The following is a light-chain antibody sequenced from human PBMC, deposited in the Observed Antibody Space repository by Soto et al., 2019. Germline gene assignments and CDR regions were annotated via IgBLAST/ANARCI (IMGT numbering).Light chain of an antibody. J-gene: IGLJ2*01. CDR1: SSNLGSHT. Sequence: QPVLTQPPSASGTPGQTIAISCSGGSSNLGSHTVNWYQQLPGTAPRLLIYSNTQRPSGVPDRFSGSKSGTSASLAISGLQSEYEGDYYCAAWDDSLNGVVFGGGTKVTVL. CDR3: AAWDDSLNGVV. V-gene: IGLV1-44*01. CDR2: SNT.